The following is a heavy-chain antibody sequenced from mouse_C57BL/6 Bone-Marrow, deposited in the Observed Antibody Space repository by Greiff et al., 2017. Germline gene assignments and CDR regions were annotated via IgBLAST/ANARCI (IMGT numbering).Heavy chain of an antibody. CDR3: ARDDGYGVAY. CDR1: GYSFTNYW. D-gene: IGHD2-3*01. V-gene: IGHV1-55*01. CDR2: IYPASGST. Sequence: QVHVQQPGAELVKPGASVKMSCKASGYSFTNYWMNWVKQRPGQGLEWIGEIYPASGSTNYNQKFKGKATLTVDTSSSTAYMQLSSLTSEDSAVYYCARDDGYGVAYWGQGTPVTVSA. J-gene: IGHJ3*01.